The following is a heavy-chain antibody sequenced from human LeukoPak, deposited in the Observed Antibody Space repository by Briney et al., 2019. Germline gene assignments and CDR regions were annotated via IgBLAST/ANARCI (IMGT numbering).Heavy chain of an antibody. Sequence: GGSLRLSCAASGFTFSNYAMHWVRQAPGKGLEWVAVISYDGSNKYYADSVKGQFTISRDNSKNTLFLQMGSLRAEDTAVYYCARSLATSYYYMDAWGKGTTVTVSS. CDR3: ARSLATSYYYMDA. V-gene: IGHV3-30*04. J-gene: IGHJ6*03. CDR2: ISYDGSNK. CDR1: GFTFSNYA. D-gene: IGHD5-12*01.